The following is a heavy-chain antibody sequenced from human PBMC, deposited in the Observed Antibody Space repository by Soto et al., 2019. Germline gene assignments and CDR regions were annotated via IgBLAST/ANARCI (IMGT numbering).Heavy chain of an antibody. CDR3: ARDRGDSFDY. J-gene: IGHJ4*02. V-gene: IGHV4-61*01. CDR2: IYYSGST. Sequence: QVQLQESGPGLVKPSETLSLTCTVSGGSVSSGSYYWSWIRQPPGKGLEWIGYIYYSGSTNYNPSLKXXVXIXXDTSKNQFSLKLSSVTAADTAVYYCARDRGDSFDYWGQGTLVTVSS. D-gene: IGHD5-12*01. CDR1: GGSVSSGSYY.